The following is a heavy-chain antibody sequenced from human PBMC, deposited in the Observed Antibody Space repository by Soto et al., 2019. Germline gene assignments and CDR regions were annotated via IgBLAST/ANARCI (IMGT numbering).Heavy chain of an antibody. J-gene: IGHJ4*02. Sequence: EVRLLESGGGLIQPGGSLRLSGAASGFTFNNFAMNWVRQAPGKGLEWVSGISGGGGNTNYADSVKGRFTISRDNSKNTLYLQMNSLRAEDTAVYYCAKRAGEQLASPFDYWGQGTLVTVSS. V-gene: IGHV3-23*01. CDR1: GFTFNNFA. CDR3: AKRAGEQLASPFDY. CDR2: ISGGGGNT. D-gene: IGHD6-6*01.